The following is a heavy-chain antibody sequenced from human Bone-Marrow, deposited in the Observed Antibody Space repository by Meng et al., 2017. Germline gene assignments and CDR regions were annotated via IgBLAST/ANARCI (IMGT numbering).Heavy chain of an antibody. CDR1: GFTFSDYY. V-gene: IGHV3-11*01. CDR2: ISLSGGST. Sequence: VQLLESGGDLVRPGGSLRLSCSASGFTFSDYYISWIRQAPGKGLEWVSYISLSGGSTYYADSVKGRFTISRDNAKNSLYLQMNSLRAEDTALYYCARAYRERSSIYYVDYWGQGTLVTVSS. CDR3: ARAYRERSSIYYVDY. D-gene: IGHD6-13*01. J-gene: IGHJ4*02.